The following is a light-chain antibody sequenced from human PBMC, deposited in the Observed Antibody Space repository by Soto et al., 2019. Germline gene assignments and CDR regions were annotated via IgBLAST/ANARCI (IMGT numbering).Light chain of an antibody. J-gene: IGKJ1*01. CDR2: GAS. Sequence: EIVLTQSPGTLSVSPGERATLSCRASQSISSTFLAWYQHKPGQPPRVLIYGASRRATGIPDRFSGSGSGTDFTLTISRLEPEDFAVYYCQQYESSWTFVQGTKVE. CDR3: QQYESSWT. CDR1: QSISSTF. V-gene: IGKV3-20*01.